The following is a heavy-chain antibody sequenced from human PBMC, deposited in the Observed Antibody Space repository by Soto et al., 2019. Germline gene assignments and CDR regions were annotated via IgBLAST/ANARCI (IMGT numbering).Heavy chain of an antibody. Sequence: ASVKVSCKASGGTFSSYAISWVRQAPGEGLEWMGGVIPIFGSANYVQQFQVRDTITADESKSTAYMELSSLSYVDPAVYYCARHRWGLRYFDGLFDYWGQGTLVTVSS. CDR1: GGTFSSYA. J-gene: IGHJ4*02. CDR2: VIPIFGSA. CDR3: ARHRWGLRYFDGLFDY. V-gene: IGHV1-69*13. D-gene: IGHD3-9*01.